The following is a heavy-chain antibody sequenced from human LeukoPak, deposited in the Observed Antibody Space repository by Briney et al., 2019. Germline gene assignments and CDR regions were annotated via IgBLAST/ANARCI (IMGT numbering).Heavy chain of an antibody. CDR1: GFAFNNAW. Sequence: PGGSLRLSCAASGFAFNNAWMSWVRQAPGKGLEWVGRIKSKTNGGTTDYAAPVKGRFIISRDDSKNTLYLQINNLKSEDTAVYYCSTEALRVTSDYYYYMDVWGKGTTVTVSS. V-gene: IGHV3-15*01. D-gene: IGHD2-21*02. CDR2: IKSKTNGGTT. J-gene: IGHJ6*03. CDR3: STEALRVTSDYYYYMDV.